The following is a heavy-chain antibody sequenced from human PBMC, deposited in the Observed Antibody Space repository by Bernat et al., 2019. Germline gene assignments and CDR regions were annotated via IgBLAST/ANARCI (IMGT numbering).Heavy chain of an antibody. V-gene: IGHV1-69*02. J-gene: IGHJ3*02. CDR2: IIPILGIA. Sequence: QVQLVQSGAEVKKPGSSVKVSCKASGGTFSSYTISWVRQAPGQGLEWMGRIIPILGIANYAQKFQGRVTITADKSTSTAYMELSSLRSEDTAVYYCARVIGYCSGGSCPDAFDIWGQGTMVTVSS. D-gene: IGHD2-15*01. CDR1: GGTFSSYT. CDR3: ARVIGYCSGGSCPDAFDI.